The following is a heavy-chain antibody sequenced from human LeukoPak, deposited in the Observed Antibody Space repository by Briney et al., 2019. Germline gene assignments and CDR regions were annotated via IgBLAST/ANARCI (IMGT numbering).Heavy chain of an antibody. J-gene: IGHJ3*02. Sequence: GASVKVSCKASGYTFTSYAMHWVRQAPGQRLEWMGWINAGNGNTKYSQRFQGRVTITRDTSASTAYMELSSLRSEDTAVYYCARSSSWYGNDAFDIWGQGTMVTVSS. V-gene: IGHV1-3*01. CDR2: INAGNGNT. CDR1: GYTFTSYA. D-gene: IGHD6-13*01. CDR3: ARSSSWYGNDAFDI.